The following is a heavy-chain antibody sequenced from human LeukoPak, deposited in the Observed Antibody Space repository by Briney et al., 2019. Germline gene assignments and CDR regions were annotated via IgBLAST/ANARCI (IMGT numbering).Heavy chain of an antibody. CDR3: ASGYYSDGSGYSPADY. J-gene: IGHJ4*02. CDR1: GYIFINFFSSYG. CDR2: ISPYNGNT. D-gene: IGHD3-22*01. V-gene: IGHV1-18*01. Sequence: ASVTVSCKAPGYIFINFFSSYGISWVRQAPGQGLEWMGWISPYNGNTKSAQKFQGRVTMTTDTSSSTAYMELRSLRSDDTAVYYCASGYYSDGSGYSPADYWGQGTLVTVSS.